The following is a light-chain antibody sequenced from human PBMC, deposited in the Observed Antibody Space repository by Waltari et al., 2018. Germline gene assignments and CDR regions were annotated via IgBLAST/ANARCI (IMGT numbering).Light chain of an antibody. CDR2: SSN. V-gene: IGLV1-44*01. J-gene: IGLJ2*01. CDR3: SAWDDSVNGQV. CDR1: SSNIGINA. Sequence: QSILTQPPSLSGTPGQRVTISCSGTSSNIGINAVNWSQQVPGKAPKFLINSSNQRPSGVPDRFSASKSGTAASLAITGLQSDDDGDYYCSAWDDSVNGQVFGGGTKLTVL.